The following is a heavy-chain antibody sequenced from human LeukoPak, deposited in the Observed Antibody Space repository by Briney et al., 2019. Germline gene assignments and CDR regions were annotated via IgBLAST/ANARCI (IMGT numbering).Heavy chain of an antibody. D-gene: IGHD1-1*01. CDR1: GFTFSDYD. Sequence: GGSLRLPCAASGFTFSDYDMHWVRQATGKGLESVSAIGTAGDTYYTGSVKGRFTISRENAKNSLYLQMNSLRAGDTAVYYCARVAKERVGGVYYFDYWGQGTLVTVSS. CDR2: IGTAGDT. CDR3: ARVAKERVGGVYYFDY. J-gene: IGHJ4*02. V-gene: IGHV3-13*01.